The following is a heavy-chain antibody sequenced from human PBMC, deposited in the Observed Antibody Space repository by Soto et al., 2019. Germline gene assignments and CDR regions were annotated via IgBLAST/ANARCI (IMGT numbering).Heavy chain of an antibody. CDR2: ISATGGGT. V-gene: IGHV3-23*01. CDR1: GFKFSNYA. CDR3: AKDRRAGGNSAFYFDF. D-gene: IGHD3-16*01. Sequence: LRLSCAASGFKFSNYAMSWVRQAPVKGLEWVSLISATGGGTYYADSVKGRFTISRDNSHNTLYLQVHSLTAEDTAVYYCAKDRRAGGNSAFYFDFWGQGAQVTVSS. J-gene: IGHJ4*02.